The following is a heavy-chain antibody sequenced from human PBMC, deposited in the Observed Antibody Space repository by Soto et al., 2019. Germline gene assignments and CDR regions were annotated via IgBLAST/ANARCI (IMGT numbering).Heavy chain of an antibody. V-gene: IGHV4-31*03. CDR2: IYYSGST. CDR3: ERDIHRNWFDP. CDR1: GCYLSRGGYY. D-gene: IGHD2-2*02. J-gene: IGHJ5*02. Sequence: PSETQSLTCTVSGCYLSRGGYYWRWIRPHPGKGLEWIGYIYYSGSTYYNPSLKSRVTISVDTSKNQFSLKLSSVTAADTAVYYCERDIHRNWFDPWGQGTLVTVSS.